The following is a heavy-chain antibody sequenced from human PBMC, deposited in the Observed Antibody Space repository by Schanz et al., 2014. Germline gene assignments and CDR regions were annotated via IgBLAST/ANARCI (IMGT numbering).Heavy chain of an antibody. CDR2: ISYSGTT. D-gene: IGHD4-4*01. CDR3: ARRDNYLSAFDI. J-gene: IGHJ3*02. Sequence: QVQLQESGPGLVKPSQTLSLTCTVSGGSISSGGYYWSWIRQHPGKGLEWIGYISYSGTTYYNPSLKSRVIISVDTSKNQCSLRLTSVTAADTAVYYCARRDNYLSAFDIWGQGTMVTVSS. CDR1: GGSISSGGYY. V-gene: IGHV4-31*03.